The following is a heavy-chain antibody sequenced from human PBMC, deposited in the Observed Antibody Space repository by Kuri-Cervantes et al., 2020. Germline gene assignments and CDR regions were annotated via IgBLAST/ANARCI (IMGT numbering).Heavy chain of an antibody. CDR2: IYHSGNT. Sequence: SETLSLTFTVSGGSTSSSIYYWGWIRQPPGKGLEWISTIYHSGNTYYNPPLKSQITMSVDTSNNLFSLKLSSLTAADTAVYFCARHVRSIYSKIQQPFDYWGQGTLVTVSS. J-gene: IGHJ4*02. CDR1: GGSTSSSIYY. CDR3: ARHVRSIYSKIQQPFDY. D-gene: IGHD3-10*02. V-gene: IGHV4-39*01.